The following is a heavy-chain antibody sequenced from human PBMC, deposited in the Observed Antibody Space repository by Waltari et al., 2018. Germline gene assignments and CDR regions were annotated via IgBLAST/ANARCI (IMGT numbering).Heavy chain of an antibody. V-gene: IGHV1-24*01. D-gene: IGHD4-17*01. J-gene: IGHJ4*02. CDR2: FDPEDGET. CDR1: GYTLTELS. CDR3: ATGGWTGPTTVTNSYYFDY. Sequence: QVQLVQSGAEVKKPGASVKVSCKVSGYTLTELSMPWVRQDPGKGLEWMGGFDPEDGETIYAQKFQGRVTMTEDTSTDTAYMELSSLRSEDTAVYYCATGGWTGPTTVTNSYYFDYWGQGTLVTVSS.